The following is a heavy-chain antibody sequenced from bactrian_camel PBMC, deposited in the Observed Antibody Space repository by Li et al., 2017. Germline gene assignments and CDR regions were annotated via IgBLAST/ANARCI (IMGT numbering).Heavy chain of an antibody. CDR1: KITVNRYC. Sequence: QLVESGGDSVQAGGSLRLSCVISKITVNRYCSGWFRQAPGKERQGVAVISGGGTQSTYGESVKGRFSISRNDLNDTTYLQMDSVKSEDTALYYCGTRYPGSWYRTYWGQGTQVTVS. D-gene: IGHD6*01. J-gene: IGHJ4*01. CDR2: ISGGGT. CDR3: GTRYPGSWYRTY. V-gene: IGHV3S67*01.